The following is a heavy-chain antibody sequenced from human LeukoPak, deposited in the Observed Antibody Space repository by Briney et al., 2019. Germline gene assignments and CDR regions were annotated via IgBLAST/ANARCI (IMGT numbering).Heavy chain of an antibody. J-gene: IGHJ3*02. V-gene: IGHV5-51*01. CDR1: GYSFTSYW. D-gene: IGHD3-22*01. CDR3: ASTTYYYDSSGCWGAFDI. Sequence: GESLKISCKGSGYSFTSYWIGWVRQMPGKGLEWMGIIYPGDSDTRYSPSFQGQVTISADKSISTAYLQWSSLKASGTAMYYCASTTYYYDSSGCWGAFDIWGQGTMVTVSS. CDR2: IYPGDSDT.